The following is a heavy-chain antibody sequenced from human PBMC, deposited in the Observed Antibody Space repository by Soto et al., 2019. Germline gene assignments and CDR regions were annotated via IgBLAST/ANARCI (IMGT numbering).Heavy chain of an antibody. J-gene: IGHJ6*02. Sequence: GGSLRLSCAASGFTVSSNYMSWVRQAPGKGLEWVSVIYSGGSTYYADSVKGRFTISRDNSKNTLYLQMNSLRAEDTAVYYCARDGYASGSYFDYYYYGMDIWGQGTTVTVSS. V-gene: IGHV3-53*01. CDR1: GFTVSSNY. CDR3: ARDGYASGSYFDYYYYGMDI. D-gene: IGHD3-10*01. CDR2: IYSGGST.